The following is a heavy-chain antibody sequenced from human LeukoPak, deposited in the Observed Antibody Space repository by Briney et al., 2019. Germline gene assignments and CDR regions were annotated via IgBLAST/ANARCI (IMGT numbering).Heavy chain of an antibody. CDR1: GFTFSDYY. CDR2: ISTRDNTI. J-gene: IGHJ3*02. V-gene: IGHV3-11*04. D-gene: IGHD2-15*01. CDR3: ARPVVAATTPDTFDI. Sequence: GGSLRLSCTASGFTFSDYYMSWIRQTPGKGLEWLSYISTRDNTIQYADSVKGRFTISRDNAKNSLYLQMNSLRAEDTAVYYCARPVVAATTPDTFDIWGQGTMVTVSS.